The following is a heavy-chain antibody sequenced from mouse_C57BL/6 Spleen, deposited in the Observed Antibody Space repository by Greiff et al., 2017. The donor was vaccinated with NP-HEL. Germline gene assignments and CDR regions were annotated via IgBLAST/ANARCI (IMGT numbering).Heavy chain of an antibody. Sequence: EVKLVESGPELVKPGASVKISCTASGYSFTGYYMNWVKQSPEKSLEWIGEINPSTGGTTYNQKFTAKATLTVDKSSSTAYMQLKSLTSEDSAVYYCTREGASYYDYDGTVFDYWGQGTTLTVSS. V-gene: IGHV1-42*01. CDR1: GYSFTGYY. D-gene: IGHD2-4*01. CDR3: TREGASYYDYDGTVFDY. J-gene: IGHJ2*01. CDR2: INPSTGGT.